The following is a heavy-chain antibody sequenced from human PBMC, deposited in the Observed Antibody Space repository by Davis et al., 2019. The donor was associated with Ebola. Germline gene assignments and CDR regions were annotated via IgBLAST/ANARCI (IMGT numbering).Heavy chain of an antibody. CDR3: ARDPTDSSGLGI. Sequence: ESLKISCAASGFTFRSYAMSWVRQAPGKGLEWVSAISGRGGSTYYADSVKGRFTISRDNSKNTLYLQMNSLRAEDTAVYYCARDPTDSSGLGIWGQGTMVTVSS. D-gene: IGHD3-22*01. V-gene: IGHV3-23*01. CDR1: GFTFRSYA. CDR2: ISGRGGST. J-gene: IGHJ3*02.